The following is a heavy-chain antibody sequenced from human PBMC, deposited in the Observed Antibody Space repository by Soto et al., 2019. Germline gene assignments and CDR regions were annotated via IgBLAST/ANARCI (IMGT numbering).Heavy chain of an antibody. CDR1: GFTFDDYA. Sequence: GGSLRLSCAASGFTFDDYAMHWVRQAPGKGLEWVSLISGDGGSTYYADSVKGRFTISRDNSKNSLYLQMNSLRTEDTALYYCAKGPPRTNWPHGDDAFDIWGQGTMVTVSS. D-gene: IGHD1-1*01. CDR3: AKGPPRTNWPHGDDAFDI. V-gene: IGHV3-43*02. CDR2: ISGDGGST. J-gene: IGHJ3*02.